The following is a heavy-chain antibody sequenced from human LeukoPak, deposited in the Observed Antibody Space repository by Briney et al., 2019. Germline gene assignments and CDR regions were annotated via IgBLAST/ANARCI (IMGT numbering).Heavy chain of an antibody. D-gene: IGHD3-22*01. J-gene: IGHJ5*02. Sequence: GGSLRLSCAASGFTFSNAWMSWVRQAPGKGLEWVGRIKSKTDGGTTDYAAPVKGRFTISRDDSKNTLYLQMNSLKTGDTAVYYCTTDRHYYDSSGYYYGSGPWGQGTLVTVSS. CDR1: GFTFSNAW. CDR3: TTDRHYYDSSGYYYGSGP. CDR2: IKSKTDGGTT. V-gene: IGHV3-15*01.